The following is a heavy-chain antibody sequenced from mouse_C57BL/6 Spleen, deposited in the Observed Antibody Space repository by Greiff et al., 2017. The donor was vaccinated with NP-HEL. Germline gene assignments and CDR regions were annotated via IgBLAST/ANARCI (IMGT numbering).Heavy chain of an antibody. CDR2: IWSGGST. J-gene: IGHJ3*01. V-gene: IGHV2-2*01. CDR3: ARKGDYYGNPAWFAY. D-gene: IGHD2-1*01. Sequence: VQLQESGPGLVQPSQSLSITCTVSGFSLTSYSVHWVRQSPGKGLEWLGVIWSGGSTDYNAAFISRLSISKDNSKSQVFFKMNSLQADDTAIYYCARKGDYYGNPAWFAYWGQGTLVTVSA. CDR1: GFSLTSYS.